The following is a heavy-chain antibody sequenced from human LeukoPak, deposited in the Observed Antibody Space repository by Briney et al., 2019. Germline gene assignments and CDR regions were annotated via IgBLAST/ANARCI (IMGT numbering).Heavy chain of an antibody. CDR2: IYYSGST. Sequence: SETLSLTCTVSGGSISSSSYYWGWIRQPPGKGLEWIGSIYYSGSTYYNPSLKSRDTISVDTSKNQFSLKLSSVTAADTAVYYCARSSGYSSSGGLNWFDTWGQGTLVTVSS. V-gene: IGHV4-39*01. D-gene: IGHD6-13*01. CDR3: ARSSGYSSSGGLNWFDT. J-gene: IGHJ5*02. CDR1: GGSISSSSYY.